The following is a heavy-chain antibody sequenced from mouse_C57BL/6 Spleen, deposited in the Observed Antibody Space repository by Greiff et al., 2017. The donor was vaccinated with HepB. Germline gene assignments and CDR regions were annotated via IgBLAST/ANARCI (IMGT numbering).Heavy chain of an antibody. J-gene: IGHJ2*01. CDR3: ARGGYDYDVVDY. V-gene: IGHV5-4*03. Sequence: EVKLMESGGGLVKPGGSLKLSCAASGFTFSSYAMSWVRQTPEKRLEWVATISDGGSYTYYPDNVKGRFTISRDNAKNNLYLQMNHLKSEDTAMYYCARGGYDYDVVDYWGQGTTLTVSS. D-gene: IGHD2-4*01. CDR2: ISDGGSYT. CDR1: GFTFSSYA.